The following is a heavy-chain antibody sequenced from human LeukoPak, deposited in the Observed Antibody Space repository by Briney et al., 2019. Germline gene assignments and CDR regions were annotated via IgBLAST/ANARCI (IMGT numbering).Heavy chain of an antibody. Sequence: GASVKVSCKASGYTFTGYYIHWVRQAPGQGLEWMGRINPKTGGTNYAQKFQGRVTMTRDTSIATAYKELSRLTSDDAAVYYCAREAGGSSGRYFDYWGQGTLVTVSS. J-gene: IGHJ4*02. CDR1: GYTFTGYY. CDR2: INPKTGGT. CDR3: AREAGGSSGRYFDY. D-gene: IGHD6-19*01. V-gene: IGHV1-2*06.